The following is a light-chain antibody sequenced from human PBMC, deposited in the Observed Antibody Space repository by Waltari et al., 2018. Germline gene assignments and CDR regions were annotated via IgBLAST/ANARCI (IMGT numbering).Light chain of an antibody. CDR3: AAWDDSLNGNV. Sequence: PPSASGTPGQRVTISCSGSSSNIGTNTVNWYQQVPGTAPKLLIYSNNQRASGVPDRFSGSKSGTSASLAISGLQSADEADYYCAAWDDSLNGNVFGSGTKVTVL. V-gene: IGLV1-44*01. J-gene: IGLJ6*01. CDR1: SSNIGTNT. CDR2: SNN.